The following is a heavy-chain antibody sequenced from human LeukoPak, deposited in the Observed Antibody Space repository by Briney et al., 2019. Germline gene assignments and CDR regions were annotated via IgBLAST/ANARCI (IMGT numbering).Heavy chain of an antibody. J-gene: IGHJ4*02. V-gene: IGHV3-48*02. CDR3: ARDRDYFGSGSDY. CDR1: GFTFSRYS. CDR2: IRGSSYTI. Sequence: PGGSLRLSCAASGFTFSRYSMSWVRQAPGKGLEWISYIRGSSYTIYYADSVKGRFTISRDNAKNSLYLQMNSLRDDDTAVYYCARDRDYFGSGSDYWGQGTLVTVSS. D-gene: IGHD3-10*01.